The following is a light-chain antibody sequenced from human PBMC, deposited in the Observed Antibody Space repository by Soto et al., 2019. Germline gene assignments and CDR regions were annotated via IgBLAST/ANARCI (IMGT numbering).Light chain of an antibody. Sequence: DIQMTQSPSSLSASVGDRVTITCRASQGISNYLAWYQQKPGKVPKLLIYAASTLQSGVTSRSSSSGSGTDFTLTISSLQPEDVATYYCQKYKSNSMYTFGEGTKLEIK. J-gene: IGKJ2*01. V-gene: IGKV1-27*01. CDR2: AAS. CDR3: QKYKSNSMYT. CDR1: QGISNY.